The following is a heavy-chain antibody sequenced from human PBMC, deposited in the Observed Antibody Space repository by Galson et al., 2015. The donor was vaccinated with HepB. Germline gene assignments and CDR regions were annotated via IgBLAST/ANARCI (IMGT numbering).Heavy chain of an antibody. V-gene: IGHV3-23*01. CDR1: GFTFSSCA. Sequence: SLRLSCAASGFTFSSCAMSWVRQAPGKGLEWLSGISSSGETVHYADSVKGRFTISRDNSKNTLYLQLNSLRADDTAVYFCAGPINGWYISGYWGQGTLVTVSS. CDR2: ISSSGETV. D-gene: IGHD6-19*01. CDR3: AGPINGWYISGY. J-gene: IGHJ4*02.